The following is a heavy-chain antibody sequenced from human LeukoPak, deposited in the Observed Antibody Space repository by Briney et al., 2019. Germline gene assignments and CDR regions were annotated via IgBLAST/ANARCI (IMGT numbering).Heavy chain of an antibody. CDR3: ARHLTSEYSSGWYYVDY. V-gene: IGHV4-39*01. CDR2: IYHSGGT. CDR1: GGSISSSSYY. Sequence: SETLSLTCTVSGGSISSSSYYWGWIRQPPGKGLEWIGNIYHSGGTHYNPSLKSRVTIFVDTSKNQFSLKLSSVTATDRAVYYCARHLTSEYSSGWYYVDYWGQGTLVTVSS. D-gene: IGHD6-19*01. J-gene: IGHJ4*02.